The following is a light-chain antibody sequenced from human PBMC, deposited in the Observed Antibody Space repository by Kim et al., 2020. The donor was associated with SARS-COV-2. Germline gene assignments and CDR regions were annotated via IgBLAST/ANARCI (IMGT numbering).Light chain of an antibody. CDR3: CSYAGSSPYV. J-gene: IGLJ1*01. CDR2: EGS. V-gene: IGLV2-23*01. CDR1: SSDVRSYSL. Sequence: GQSITISCTRTSSDVRSYSLVSWYQQHPGKAPKLMIYEGSKRPSGVSNRFSGSKSGNTASLTISGLQAEDEADYYCCSYAGSSPYVFRTGTSVTVL.